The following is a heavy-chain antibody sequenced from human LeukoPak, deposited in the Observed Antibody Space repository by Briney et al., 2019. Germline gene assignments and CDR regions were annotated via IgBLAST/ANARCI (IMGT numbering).Heavy chain of an antibody. CDR3: TRDRPYDFWSGYYHHTRYYYYMDV. CDR1: GFTCGDYA. D-gene: IGHD3-3*01. V-gene: IGHV3-49*03. CDR2: IRSKACGGTT. J-gene: IGHJ6*03. Sequence: GGSLRLCGTASGFTCGDYAMSWFRQAPGKGLERGGFIRSKACGGTTEYAASVKGRFTISRDDSKMIAYLQMNSLKTEDTAVYYCTRDRPYDFWSGYYHHTRYYYYMDVWGKGTTVTVSS.